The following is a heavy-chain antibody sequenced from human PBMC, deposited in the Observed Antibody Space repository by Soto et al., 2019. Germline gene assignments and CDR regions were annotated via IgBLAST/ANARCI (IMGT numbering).Heavy chain of an antibody. J-gene: IGHJ6*02. Sequence: PGGSLRLSCAASGFTFSSYAMHWVRQAPGKGLEWVAVISYDGSNKYYADSVKGRFTISRDNSKNTLYLQMNSLRAEDTAVYYCAPGPKITMVRGVIQNRDYYYYYGMDVWGQGTTVTVSS. V-gene: IGHV3-30-3*01. CDR3: APGPKITMVRGVIQNRDYYYYYGMDV. CDR2: ISYDGSNK. CDR1: GFTFSSYA. D-gene: IGHD3-10*01.